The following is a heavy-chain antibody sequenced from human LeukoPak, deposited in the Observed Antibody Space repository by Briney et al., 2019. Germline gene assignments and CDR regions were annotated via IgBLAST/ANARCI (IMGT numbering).Heavy chain of an antibody. CDR3: AKGTGWELLAAPIDY. D-gene: IGHD1-26*01. Sequence: GGSLRLSCAASGFTFSSYAMSWVRQAPGKGLEWVSAISGSGGSTYYADSVKGRFTISRDNSKNTLYLQMNSLRAEDTAVYYCAKGTGWELLAAPIDYWGQGTLVTVSS. J-gene: IGHJ4*02. CDR1: GFTFSSYA. V-gene: IGHV3-23*01. CDR2: ISGSGGST.